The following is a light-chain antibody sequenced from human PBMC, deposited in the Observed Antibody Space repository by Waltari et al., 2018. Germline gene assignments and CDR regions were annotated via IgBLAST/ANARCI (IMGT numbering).Light chain of an antibody. CDR2: GAS. CDR1: QGISNS. Sequence: DTQMTQSPSSLSASVGDRVTVTCRESQGISNSLAWYQQKPGKAPKLLLYGASRLESGVPSRFSGSGSGTDYTLTISSLQPEDFATYYCQQHYTTPWTFGQGTKVEIK. CDR3: QQHYTTPWT. J-gene: IGKJ1*01. V-gene: IGKV1-NL1*01.